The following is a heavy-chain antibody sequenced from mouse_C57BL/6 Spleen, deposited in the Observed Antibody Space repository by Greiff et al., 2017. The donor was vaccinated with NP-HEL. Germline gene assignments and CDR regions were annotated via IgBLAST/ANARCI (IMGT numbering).Heavy chain of an antibody. J-gene: IGHJ1*03. CDR2: IYPGGGYT. CDR1: GYTFTNYW. Sequence: VQLQQSGAELVRPGTSVKMSCKASGYTFTNYWIGWAKQRPGHGLEWIGDIYPGGGYTNYNEKFKGKATLTADKSSSTAYMQVSSLTSEDSAIYYCARFDYDRLWYFDVWGTGTTVTVSS. V-gene: IGHV1-63*01. CDR3: ARFDYDRLWYFDV. D-gene: IGHD2-4*01.